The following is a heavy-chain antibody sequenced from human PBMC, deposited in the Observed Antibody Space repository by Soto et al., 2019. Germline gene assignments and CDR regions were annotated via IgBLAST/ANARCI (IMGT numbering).Heavy chain of an antibody. D-gene: IGHD3-10*01. V-gene: IGHV3-9*01. CDR2: ISWDSGSI. Sequence: EVQLVESGGGLVQPGRSLRLSCAASGFTFDDYAMHCVRQAPGKGLEWVSGISWDSGSIGYEDSVKGRFTISRDNAKNSLYLQMNSLRSEDTALYYCVQDRAGQGGPLDVWGKGTTVTVSS. J-gene: IGHJ6*04. CDR3: VQDRAGQGGPLDV. CDR1: GFTFDDYA.